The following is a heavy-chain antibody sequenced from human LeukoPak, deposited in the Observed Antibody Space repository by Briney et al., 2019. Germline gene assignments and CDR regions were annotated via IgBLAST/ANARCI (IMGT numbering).Heavy chain of an antibody. V-gene: IGHV3-7*01. J-gene: IGHJ3*02. D-gene: IGHD1-26*01. CDR3: ARDQYLVGATALHAFDI. Sequence: GGSLRLSCAASGFTFSSYWLSWVRQAPGKGLEWVANIKQDGSEKYYVDSVKGRFTISRDNAKNSLYLQMNSLRAEDTAVYYCARDQYLVGATALHAFDIWGQGTMVTVSS. CDR1: GFTFSSYW. CDR2: IKQDGSEK.